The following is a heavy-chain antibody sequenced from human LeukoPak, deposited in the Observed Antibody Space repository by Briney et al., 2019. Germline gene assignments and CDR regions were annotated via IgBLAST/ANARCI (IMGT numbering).Heavy chain of an antibody. CDR2: ISYDGSNK. Sequence: GGSLRLSCAASGFTFSSYAMHWVRQAPGKGLEWVAVISYDGSNKYYADSVKGRFTISRDNSKNTPYLQMNSLRAEDTAVYYCANLLRWEPYWGQGTLVTVSS. CDR3: ANLLRWEPY. D-gene: IGHD4-23*01. CDR1: GFTFSSYA. J-gene: IGHJ4*02. V-gene: IGHV3-30*04.